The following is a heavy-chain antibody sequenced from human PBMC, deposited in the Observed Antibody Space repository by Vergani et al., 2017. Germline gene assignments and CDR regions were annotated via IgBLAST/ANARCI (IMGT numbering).Heavy chain of an antibody. Sequence: QVQLVESGGGVVQPGRSLRLSCAASGFTFSSYGMNWVRQAPGKGLEWVAVISYDGSNKYYADSVKGRFTISRDNSKNTLYLQMNSLRAEDTAVYYCAKDYHLCYYYYYMDVGGKGTTVTVSS. V-gene: IGHV3-30*18. CDR2: ISYDGSNK. D-gene: IGHD1-14*01. J-gene: IGHJ6*03. CDR1: GFTFSSYG. CDR3: AKDYHLCYYYYYMDV.